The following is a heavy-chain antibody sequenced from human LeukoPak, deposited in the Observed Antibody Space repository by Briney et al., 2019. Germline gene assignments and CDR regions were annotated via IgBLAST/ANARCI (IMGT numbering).Heavy chain of an antibody. D-gene: IGHD6-19*01. J-gene: IGHJ4*02. Sequence: GESLKISCKGSGYSFTTYWIGWVRQMPGKGLEWVSTIYGSGRGTYYADSVKGRFTISRDDSKNTVYLQMNSLRADDTAVYYCARRGVTGTEYYFDYWGQGSLVTVSS. CDR2: IYGSGRGT. V-gene: IGHV3-23*05. CDR1: GYSFTTYW. CDR3: ARRGVTGTEYYFDY.